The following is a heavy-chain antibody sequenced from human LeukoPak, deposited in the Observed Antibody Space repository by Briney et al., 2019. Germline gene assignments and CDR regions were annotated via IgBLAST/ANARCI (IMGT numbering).Heavy chain of an antibody. J-gene: IGHJ5*02. D-gene: IGHD5-18*01. CDR1: GYTFTGFY. CDR3: VWVDTARAFDP. V-gene: IGHV1-2*02. Sequence: ASVKVSCKASGYTFTGFYLHWVRQAPGQGLEWMGWINPNSGATNYAQKFRGRVTMTRDTSIHTAYLELNSLKSDDTAVYYCVWVDTARAFDPWGQGSLVIVSS. CDR2: INPNSGAT.